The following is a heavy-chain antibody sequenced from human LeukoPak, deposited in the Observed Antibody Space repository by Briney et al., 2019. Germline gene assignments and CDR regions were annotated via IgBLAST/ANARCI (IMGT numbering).Heavy chain of an antibody. CDR1: GFTFNVFH. D-gene: IGHD1-26*01. CDR2: ITSSGTYI. J-gene: IGHJ4*01. CDR3: ARASGGWDLDY. Sequence: PGGSLRLSCAASGFTFNVFHINWVRQAPWKGLEGISSITSSGTYITYADSIQGRFTISRDNAKNSLYLQMNSLRVDDTALYYCARASGGWDLDYWGHGTLVTVSS. V-gene: IGHV3-21*01.